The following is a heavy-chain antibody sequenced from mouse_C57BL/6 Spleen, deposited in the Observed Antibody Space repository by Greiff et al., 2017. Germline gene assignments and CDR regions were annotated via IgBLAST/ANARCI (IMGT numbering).Heavy chain of an antibody. CDR1: GYTFTSYW. J-gene: IGHJ2*01. CDR3: ARHGYETFDY. CDR2: IDPSDSYT. V-gene: IGHV1-69*01. Sequence: QVQLQQPGAELVMPGASVKLSCKASGYTFTSYWMHWVKQRPGQGLEWIGGIDPSDSYTNYNQKFKGKSTLTVDKSSSTAYMQLSSLTSEDSAVYYGARHGYETFDYWGQGTTLTVSS. D-gene: IGHD2-2*01.